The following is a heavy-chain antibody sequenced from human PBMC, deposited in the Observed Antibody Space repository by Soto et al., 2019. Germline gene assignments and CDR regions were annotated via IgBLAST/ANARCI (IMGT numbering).Heavy chain of an antibody. CDR1: GFSLSNSG. CDR3: ATEDANRYITYYIDT. CDR2: ISRSHSAI. D-gene: IGHD1-26*01. Sequence: XGSLRLSCSSSGFSLSNSGMFWVRQAPGKGLEWISYISRSHSAIYYADSVKGRFTMSRDNAKNSLFRQMNSPRDEDRAVYSCATEDANRYITYYIDTWGQAGPVTGSS. J-gene: IGHJ4*02. V-gene: IGHV3-48*02.